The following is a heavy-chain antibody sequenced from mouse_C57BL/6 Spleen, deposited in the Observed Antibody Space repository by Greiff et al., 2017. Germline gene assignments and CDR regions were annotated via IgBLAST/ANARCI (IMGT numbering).Heavy chain of an antibody. CDR1: GYAFSSYW. Sequence: QVQLQQSGAELVKPGASVKISCKASGYAFSSYWMNWVKQRPGKGLEWIGQIYPGDGDTNYNGKFKGKATLTADKSSSTAYMQLSSLPSEDSAVYFGEKDDSDYPSFDYWGKGTTPTVPS. J-gene: IGHJ2*01. D-gene: IGHD2-5*01. CDR3: EKDDSDYPSFDY. CDR2: IYPGDGDT. V-gene: IGHV1-80*01.